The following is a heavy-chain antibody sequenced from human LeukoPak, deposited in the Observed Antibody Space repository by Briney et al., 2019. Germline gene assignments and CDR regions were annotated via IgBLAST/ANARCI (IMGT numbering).Heavy chain of an antibody. CDR2: INSDGSST. CDR1: GFDLSDFW. J-gene: IGHJ5*01. Sequence: GGSLRLSCAASGFDLSDFWVHWVRQAPGKGLAWVARINSDGSSTSYADSVEGRFTISRDNAKNTLYLQMNSPRVEDTAVYYCARPHVGTVSNWFDSWGQGTLVTVSS. D-gene: IGHD4-17*01. V-gene: IGHV3-74*01. CDR3: ARPHVGTVSNWFDS.